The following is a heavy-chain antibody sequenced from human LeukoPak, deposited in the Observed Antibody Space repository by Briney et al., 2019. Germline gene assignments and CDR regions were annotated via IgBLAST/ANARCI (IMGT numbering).Heavy chain of an antibody. V-gene: IGHV1-8*01. Sequence: ASVKVSCKASGYTFTSYDINWVRQATGQGLEWMGWMNPNSGNTGYAQKFQGRVTMTRNTSISTAYMELSSLRSEDTAVYYCARAPAAAAGTGYWGQGTLVTVSS. CDR1: GYTFTSYD. D-gene: IGHD6-13*01. J-gene: IGHJ4*02. CDR3: ARAPAAAAGTGY. CDR2: MNPNSGNT.